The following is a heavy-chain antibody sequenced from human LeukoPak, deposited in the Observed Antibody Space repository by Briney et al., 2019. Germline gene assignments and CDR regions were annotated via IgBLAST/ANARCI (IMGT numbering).Heavy chain of an antibody. J-gene: IGHJ4*02. CDR3: AREKDSSGYFYFVY. CDR1: GYTFTTYY. D-gene: IGHD3-22*01. V-gene: IGHV1-46*01. CDR2: INPSGGST. Sequence: ASVKVSCKAAGYTFTTYYIHWVRQAPGQGLEWMGLINPSGGSTSYAQKFQGRLTMTRDTSTSTVYMELSSLRSEDTAVYYCAREKDSSGYFYFVYWGQGTLVTVSP.